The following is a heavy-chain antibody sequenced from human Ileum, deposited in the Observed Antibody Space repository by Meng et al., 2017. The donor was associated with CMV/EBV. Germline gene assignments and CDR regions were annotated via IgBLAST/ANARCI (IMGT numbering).Heavy chain of an antibody. Sequence: STFSSYAISWVRQAPGQGLEWMGGIIPIFGTANYAQKFQGRVTITTDESTSTAYMELSSLRSEDTAVYYCARALSDSSGYYVTGGYWGQGTLVTVSS. D-gene: IGHD3-22*01. CDR2: IIPIFGTA. CDR3: ARALSDSSGYYVTGGY. J-gene: IGHJ4*02. CDR1: STFSSYA. V-gene: IGHV1-69*05.